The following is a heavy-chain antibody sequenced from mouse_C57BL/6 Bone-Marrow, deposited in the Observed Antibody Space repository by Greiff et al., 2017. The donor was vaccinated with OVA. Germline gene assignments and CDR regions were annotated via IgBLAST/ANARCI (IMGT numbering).Heavy chain of an antibody. D-gene: IGHD1-1*01. CDR3: AKRNYGSPYAMDY. Sequence: VKLQQSGPGLVQPSQSLSITCTVSGFSLTSYGVHWVRQPPGKGLEWLGVIWSGGSTDYNAAFISRLSISKDNSKSQVFFKMNSLQADDTAIYYCAKRNYGSPYAMDYWGQGTSVTVSS. CDR2: IWSGGST. V-gene: IGHV2-4*01. J-gene: IGHJ4*01. CDR1: GFSLTSYG.